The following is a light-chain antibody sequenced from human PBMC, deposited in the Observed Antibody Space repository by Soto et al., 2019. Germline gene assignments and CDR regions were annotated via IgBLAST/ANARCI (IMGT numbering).Light chain of an antibody. Sequence: EIVLTQSPGTLSLSPGERATLSCGASQSVTSSLAWYQQKPGQAPRLLIYGSSSRATGIPDRFSGSGSGTDFTITISRLEPEDFAVYYCHLYGRSLTFGGGTKVEIK. CDR1: QSVTSS. V-gene: IGKV3-20*01. CDR3: HLYGRSLT. J-gene: IGKJ4*01. CDR2: GSS.